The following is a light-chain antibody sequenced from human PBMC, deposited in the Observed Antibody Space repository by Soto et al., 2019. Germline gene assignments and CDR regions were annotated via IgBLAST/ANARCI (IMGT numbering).Light chain of an antibody. Sequence: QSALTQPASVSGSPGQSITFSCTGTSGDTGGYDYVSWYQQHPGKAPKLMIFEVSNRPSGVSNRFSASKSGNAASLTISGLQAEDEADYYCTSYTANSTWVFGGGTKVTVL. J-gene: IGLJ3*02. CDR3: TSYTANSTWV. CDR2: EVS. V-gene: IGLV2-14*01. CDR1: SGDTGGYDY.